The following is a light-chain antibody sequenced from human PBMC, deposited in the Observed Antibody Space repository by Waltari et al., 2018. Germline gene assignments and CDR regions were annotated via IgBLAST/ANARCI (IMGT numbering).Light chain of an antibody. CDR1: QSVITA. CDR2: DAS. J-gene: IGKJ4*02. CDR3: QQRVNWPVT. V-gene: IGKV3-11*01. Sequence: EVVLTQSPATLSLSPGERATLSCRASQSVITALAWYQQKPGQAPRLLIYDASNRATGIPDKFSGSGSGTDFSLTISRLEPEDFAVYYCQQRVNWPVTFGGGTKVEIK.